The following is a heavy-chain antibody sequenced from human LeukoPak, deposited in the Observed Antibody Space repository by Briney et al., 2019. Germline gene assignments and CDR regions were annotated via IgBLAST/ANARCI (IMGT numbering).Heavy chain of an antibody. J-gene: IGHJ3*02. CDR1: GGSISSYY. D-gene: IGHD2-15*01. CDR2: IYYSGST. Sequence: SETLSLTCTVSGGSISSYYWSWIRQPPGKGLEWIGYIYYSGSTNYNPSLKSRVTISVDTSKNQFSLKLSSVTAADTAVYYCATSGGGSSEGDAFDIWGQGTMVTVSS. V-gene: IGHV4-59*08. CDR3: ATSGGGSSEGDAFDI.